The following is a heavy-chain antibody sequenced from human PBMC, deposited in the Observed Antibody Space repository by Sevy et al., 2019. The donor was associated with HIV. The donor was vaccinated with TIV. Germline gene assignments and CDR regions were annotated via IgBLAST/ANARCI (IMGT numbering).Heavy chain of an antibody. J-gene: IGHJ4*02. V-gene: IGHV1-18*01. CDR3: ARESDIVVVVAATPLDY. CDR1: GYTFTSYG. CDR2: ISAYNGNT. D-gene: IGHD2-15*01. Sequence: ASVKVSCKASGYTFTSYGISWVRQAPGQGLEWMGWISAYNGNTNYAQTLQGRVTMTTDTSTSTAYMELRSLRSGDTAVYYCARESDIVVVVAATPLDYWGQGTLVTVSS.